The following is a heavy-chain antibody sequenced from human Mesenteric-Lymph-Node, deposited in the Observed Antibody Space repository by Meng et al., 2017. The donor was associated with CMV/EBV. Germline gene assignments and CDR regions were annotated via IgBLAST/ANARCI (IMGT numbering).Heavy chain of an antibody. D-gene: IGHD1-26*01. CDR3: ARSGNEWELPEGY. Sequence: GGSLRLSCAASGFTFSSYSMNWVRQAPGKGLEWVSSISSIISYIYYADSVKGRFTISRDNAKNSLYLQMNSLRAEDTAVYYCARSGNEWELPEGYWGQGTLVTVSS. CDR1: GFTFSSYS. J-gene: IGHJ4*02. V-gene: IGHV3-21*01. CDR2: ISSIISYI.